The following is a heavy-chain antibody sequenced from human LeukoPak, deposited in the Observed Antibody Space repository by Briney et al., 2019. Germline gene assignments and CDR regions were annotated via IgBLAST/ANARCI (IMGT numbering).Heavy chain of an antibody. D-gene: IGHD4-17*01. Sequence: GGSLRLSCAASGFIFSGSAMHWVRQASGKGLEWVGRIRSKANSYATAYAASVKGRFTISRDDSKNTAYLQMNSLKTEDTAVYYCTRLALYGDYRDAFDIWGQGTMVTVSS. V-gene: IGHV3-73*01. CDR2: IRSKANSYAT. J-gene: IGHJ3*02. CDR3: TRLALYGDYRDAFDI. CDR1: GFIFSGSA.